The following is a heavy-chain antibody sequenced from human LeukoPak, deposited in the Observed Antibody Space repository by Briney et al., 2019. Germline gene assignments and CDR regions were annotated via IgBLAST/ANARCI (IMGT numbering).Heavy chain of an antibody. D-gene: IGHD6-13*01. CDR3: ARRIAAAFHWFDP. CDR1: GGSISSYY. CDR2: INHSGST. Sequence: SETLSLTCTVSGGSISSYYWSWIRQPPGKGLEWIGEINHSGSTNYNPSLKSRVTISVDTSKNQFSLKLSSVTAADTAVYYCARRIAAAFHWFDPWGQGTLVTVSS. V-gene: IGHV4-34*01. J-gene: IGHJ5*02.